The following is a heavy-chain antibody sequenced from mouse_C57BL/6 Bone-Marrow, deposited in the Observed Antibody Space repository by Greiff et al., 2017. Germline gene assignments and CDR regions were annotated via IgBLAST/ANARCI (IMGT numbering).Heavy chain of an antibody. CDR3: ARFYYGNYGYFDV. V-gene: IGHV5-16*01. Sequence: EVNVVESEGGLVQPGSSMKLSCTASGFTFSDYYMAWVRQVPEKGLEWVANINYDGSSTYYLDSLKSRFIISRDNAKNILYLQMSSLKSEDTATYYCARFYYGNYGYFDVWGTGTTVTVSS. CDR2: INYDGSST. CDR1: GFTFSDYY. J-gene: IGHJ1*03. D-gene: IGHD2-1*01.